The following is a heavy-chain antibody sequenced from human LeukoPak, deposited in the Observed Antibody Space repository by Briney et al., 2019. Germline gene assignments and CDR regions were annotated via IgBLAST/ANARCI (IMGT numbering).Heavy chain of an antibody. J-gene: IGHJ3*02. CDR3: AGHGGNGWVYAFDI. V-gene: IGHV4-39*01. CDR2: VYYNGRT. Sequence: SETLSLTCTVSGGSVSSSSYYWGWIRQPPGKGLEWIGSVYYNGRTYYNPSLKSRGTISVDTSKNQFSMKLNSVTAADTAVYYCAGHGGNGWVYAFDIWGQGTMVTVSS. CDR1: GGSVSSSSYY. D-gene: IGHD1-26*01.